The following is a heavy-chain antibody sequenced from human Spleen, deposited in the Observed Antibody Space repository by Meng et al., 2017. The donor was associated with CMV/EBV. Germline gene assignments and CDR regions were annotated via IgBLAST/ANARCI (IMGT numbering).Heavy chain of an antibody. V-gene: IGHV3-74*01. CDR3: ASTDYYDSSGYQNFDY. J-gene: IGHJ4*02. D-gene: IGHD3-22*01. CDR2: INSDGSST. Sequence: GESLKISCAASGFTFSSYWMHWVRQAPGKGLVWVSRINSDGSSTSYADSVKGRFTISRDNAKNPLYLQMNSLRAEDTAVYYCASTDYYDSSGYQNFDYWGQGTLVTVSS. CDR1: GFTFSSYW.